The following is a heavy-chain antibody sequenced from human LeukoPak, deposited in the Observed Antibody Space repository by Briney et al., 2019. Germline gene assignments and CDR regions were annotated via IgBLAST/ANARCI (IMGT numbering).Heavy chain of an antibody. Sequence: GGSLRLSCAASGFTFSSYTMSWVRQAPGKGLEWVSSIYSGGSTYYTDSVKGRFTISRDNSKNTLYLQMNSLRAEDTAVYYCARDLAGYNSFDYWGQGTLVTVSS. CDR3: ARDLAGYNSFDY. V-gene: IGHV3-66*01. J-gene: IGHJ4*02. CDR1: GFTFSSYT. D-gene: IGHD5-24*01. CDR2: IYSGGST.